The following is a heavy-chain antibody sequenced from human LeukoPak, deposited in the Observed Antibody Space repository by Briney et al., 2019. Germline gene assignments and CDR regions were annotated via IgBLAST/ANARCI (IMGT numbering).Heavy chain of an antibody. V-gene: IGHV3-23*01. CDR3: AKTGHFSGSYLDC. Sequence: GGSLRLSCAASGFTFSSYAMSWVRQAAGKRLEWVSAITGNGGSTYYADPVKGRFTISRDNSKNTLYLQMNSLRAEDTALYYCAKTGHFSGSYLDCWGQGALVTVSS. CDR2: ITGNGGST. J-gene: IGHJ4*02. D-gene: IGHD1-26*01. CDR1: GFTFSSYA.